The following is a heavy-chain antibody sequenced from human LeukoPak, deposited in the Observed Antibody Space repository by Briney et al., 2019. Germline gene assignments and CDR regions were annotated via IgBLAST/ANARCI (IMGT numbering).Heavy chain of an antibody. Sequence: GGSLRLSCAASGFTFDDYAMHWVRQAPGKSLEWVSGISWNSGSIAYADSVKGRFTISRDNAKNSLYLQMNSLRPEDTALYYCAKGVCITMIRGAFDIWGQGTMVTVSS. J-gene: IGHJ3*02. CDR1: GFTFDDYA. CDR2: ISWNSGSI. CDR3: AKGVCITMIRGAFDI. V-gene: IGHV3-9*01. D-gene: IGHD3-10*01.